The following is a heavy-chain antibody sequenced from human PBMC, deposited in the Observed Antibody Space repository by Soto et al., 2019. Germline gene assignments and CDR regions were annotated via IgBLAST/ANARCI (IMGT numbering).Heavy chain of an antibody. V-gene: IGHV4-34*01. J-gene: IGHJ6*02. Sequence: SETLSLTCAFYGGSFSGYYWSWIRQPPGKGLEWIGEINHSGSTNYNPSLKSRVTISVDTSKNQFSLKLSSVTAADTAVYYCARVRGGYCSSTSCHIGGYYYYGMDVWGQGTTVTVSS. CDR3: ARVRGGYCSSTSCHIGGYYYYGMDV. D-gene: IGHD2-2*01. CDR2: INHSGST. CDR1: GGSFSGYY.